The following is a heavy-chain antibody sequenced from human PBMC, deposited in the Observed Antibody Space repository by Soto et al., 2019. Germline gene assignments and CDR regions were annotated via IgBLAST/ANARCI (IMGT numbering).Heavy chain of an antibody. J-gene: IGHJ4*02. V-gene: IGHV3-9*01. CDR3: AKARGIVVVVAQSFFDY. CDR1: GFTFDDYA. Sequence: ESGGGLVQPGRSLRLSCAASGFTFDDYAMHWVRQAPGKGLEWVSGISWNSGSIGYADSVKGRFTSSRDNAKNSLYLQMNSLRAEDTALYYCAKARGIVVVVAQSFFDYWGQGTLVTVSS. CDR2: ISWNSGSI. D-gene: IGHD2-15*01.